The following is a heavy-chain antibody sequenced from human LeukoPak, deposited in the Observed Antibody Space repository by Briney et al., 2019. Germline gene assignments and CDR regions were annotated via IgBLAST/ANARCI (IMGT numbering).Heavy chain of an antibody. CDR2: INWNGGST. CDR1: GFTFDDYG. Sequence: GGSLRLSCAASGFTFDDYGMNWVRQAPGKGLEWVSGINWNGGSTGYADSVKGRFTISRDNAKNSLYLQMNSLRAEDTALYYCASMIFGGFDPWGQGTLVTVSS. V-gene: IGHV3-20*04. D-gene: IGHD3/OR15-3a*01. CDR3: ASMIFGGFDP. J-gene: IGHJ5*02.